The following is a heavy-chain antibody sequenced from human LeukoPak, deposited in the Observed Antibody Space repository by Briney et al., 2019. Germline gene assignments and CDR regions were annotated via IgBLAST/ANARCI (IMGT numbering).Heavy chain of an antibody. CDR1: GFTFSSYE. V-gene: IGHV3-48*03. CDR2: ISSSGSTI. D-gene: IGHD3-10*02. Sequence: GGPLRLSCAASGFTFSSYEMNWVRQAPGKGLEWVSYISSSGSTIYYAASVKGRFTISRDNAKNSLYLQMNSLRAEDTAVYYCAELGITMIGGVWGKGTTVTISS. J-gene: IGHJ6*04. CDR3: AELGITMIGGV.